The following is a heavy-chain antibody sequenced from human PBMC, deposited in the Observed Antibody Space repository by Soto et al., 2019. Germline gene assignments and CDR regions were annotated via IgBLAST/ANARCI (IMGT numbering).Heavy chain of an antibody. V-gene: IGHV5-51*01. D-gene: IGHD2-21*01. CDR2: IYVGDSDT. J-gene: IGHJ4*02. CDR3: ARLVNIFDFDY. CDR1: GYSFTNYR. Sequence: GESLKISCKGSGYSFTNYRIGWVRQMPGKGLEWMGIIYVGDSDTRYSPSFQGQVTISADKSISTAYLQWSSLRASDTAMYYCARLVNIFDFDYWGQGTLVTVSS.